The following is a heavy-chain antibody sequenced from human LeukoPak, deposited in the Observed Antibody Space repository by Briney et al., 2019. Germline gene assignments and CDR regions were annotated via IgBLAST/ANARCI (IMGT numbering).Heavy chain of an antibody. Sequence: GGSLRISCAASGFTVSYNHMSWVRQAPGKGLEWVSLIYSHGATDYADSVKGRFTISRDTSKNTLYLLMNSLMTEDTAVYFCATYNNGLHFFDYWGQGTLVTVSS. CDR1: GFTVSYNH. V-gene: IGHV3-53*01. J-gene: IGHJ4*02. D-gene: IGHD1-14*01. CDR2: IYSHGAT. CDR3: ATYNNGLHFFDY.